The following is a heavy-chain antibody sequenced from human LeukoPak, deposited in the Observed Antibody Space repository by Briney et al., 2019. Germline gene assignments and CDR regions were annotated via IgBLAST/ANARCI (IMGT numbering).Heavy chain of an antibody. Sequence: GRSLRLSCAASGFTFDDYAMHWVRQAPGKGLEWVSGISWNSGSIGYADSVKGRFTISRDNAKNSLYLQMNSLRAEDMALYYCAKGGNDFWSGYYAWGQGTLVTVSS. CDR2: ISWNSGSI. V-gene: IGHV3-9*03. CDR3: AKGGNDFWSGYYA. CDR1: GFTFDDYA. D-gene: IGHD3-3*01. J-gene: IGHJ5*02.